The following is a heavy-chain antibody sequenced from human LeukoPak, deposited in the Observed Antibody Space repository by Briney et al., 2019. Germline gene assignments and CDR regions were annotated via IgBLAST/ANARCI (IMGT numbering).Heavy chain of an antibody. J-gene: IGHJ2*01. D-gene: IGHD5-12*01. Sequence: PSETLSLTCTVSGGSINNYYWSWIRQPPGKGLEWIGYIFYSGSTKYNPSLKSQVTISIDTSKNQFSLKLSSVTTADTAVYYCARDASRIYADWYFDLWGRGTLVTVSS. V-gene: IGHV4-59*01. CDR1: GGSINNYY. CDR2: IFYSGST. CDR3: ARDASRIYADWYFDL.